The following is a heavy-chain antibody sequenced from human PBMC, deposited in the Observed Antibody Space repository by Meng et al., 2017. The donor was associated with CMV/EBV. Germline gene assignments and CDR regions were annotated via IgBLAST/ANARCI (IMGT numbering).Heavy chain of an antibody. Sequence: EVHVVEAGGTVVQPGGSLRLSCAVSGFTVRNYWIHWVRQRSGKGLEWVSRIDNNDGRSTSYADSVRGRFTISRDNAKNTLYLQMDSLRVEDTAVYYCARGVAEYLGWEMGYWGQGTLVTVSS. J-gene: IGHJ4*02. V-gene: IGHV3-74*01. CDR2: IDNNDGRST. CDR3: ARGVAEYLGWEMGY. CDR1: GFTVRNYW. D-gene: IGHD2/OR15-2a*01.